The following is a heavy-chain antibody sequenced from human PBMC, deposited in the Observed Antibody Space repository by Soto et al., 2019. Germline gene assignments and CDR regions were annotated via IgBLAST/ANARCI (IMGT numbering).Heavy chain of an antibody. CDR2: ISGTGGT. CDR1: GFTFSSHV. J-gene: IGHJ4*02. CDR3: AKDRRGAYCSGGICYSPDY. D-gene: IGHD2-15*01. V-gene: IGHV3-23*01. Sequence: EVQLWESGGGLVQPGGSLRLSCAVSGFTFSSHVMSWVRQAPGKGLEWVSAISGTGGTYYEDSVKGRFTISRDNSKNALYLQMNNLRDEDTAVYYCAKDRRGAYCSGGICYSPDYWGQGTLVIVSS.